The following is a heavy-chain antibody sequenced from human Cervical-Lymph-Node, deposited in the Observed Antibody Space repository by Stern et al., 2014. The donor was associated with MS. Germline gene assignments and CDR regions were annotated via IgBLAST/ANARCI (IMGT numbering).Heavy chain of an antibody. CDR3: AREGGRDGYTYYYFDY. Sequence: VQLVESGGGLVKPGGSLRLSCAVSGFTFSSYSMNWVRQAPGKGLEWVSSITSRSRYLYYADSVKGRFTISRDNAKKAVYLHMNSLKSEDTAVYYCAREGGRDGYTYYYFDYWGQGTLVTVSS. D-gene: IGHD5-24*01. V-gene: IGHV3-21*01. CDR2: ITSRSRYL. CDR1: GFTFSSYS. J-gene: IGHJ4*02.